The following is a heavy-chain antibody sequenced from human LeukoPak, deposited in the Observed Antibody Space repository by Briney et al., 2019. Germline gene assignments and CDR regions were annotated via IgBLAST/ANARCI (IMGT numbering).Heavy chain of an antibody. V-gene: IGHV4-34*01. Sequence: PPEKGLEWIAEINHSEFTNYSPSFKSRVTISVDTSKNQFSLKLSLVTAADTAVYYCARVGNYGRIVYWGQGTLVTVSS. CDR3: ARVGNYGRIVY. D-gene: IGHD3-10*01. CDR2: INHSEFT. J-gene: IGHJ4*02.